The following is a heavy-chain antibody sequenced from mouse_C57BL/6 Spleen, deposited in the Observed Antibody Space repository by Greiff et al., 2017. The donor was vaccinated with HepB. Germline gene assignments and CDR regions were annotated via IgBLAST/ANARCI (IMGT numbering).Heavy chain of an antibody. Sequence: QVQLQQSGAELVKPGASVKISCKASGYAFSSYWMNWVKQRPGKGLEWIGQIYPRDGDTNYNGKFKGKATLTADKSSSTAYMQLSSLTSEDSAVYFCAREGVVASPGMYYAMDYWGQGTSVTVSS. V-gene: IGHV1-80*01. CDR3: AREGVVASPGMYYAMDY. CDR1: GYAFSSYW. J-gene: IGHJ4*01. CDR2: IYPRDGDT. D-gene: IGHD1-1*01.